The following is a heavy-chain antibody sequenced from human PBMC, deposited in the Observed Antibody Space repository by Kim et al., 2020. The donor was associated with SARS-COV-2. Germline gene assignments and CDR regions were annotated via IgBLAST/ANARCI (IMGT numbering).Heavy chain of an antibody. J-gene: IGHJ6*02. Sequence: GGSLRLSCAASGFTFSSYAMSWVRQAPGQGLEWVSAISGSGGSTYYADSVKGRFTISRDNSKNTLYLQMNSLRAEDTAVYYCAKDDVTYYDILTGYYRTTYCIDVWGQGTRVTVSS. CDR1: GFTFSSYA. CDR3: AKDDVTYYDILTGYYRTTYCIDV. CDR2: ISGSGGST. D-gene: IGHD3-9*01. V-gene: IGHV3-23*01.